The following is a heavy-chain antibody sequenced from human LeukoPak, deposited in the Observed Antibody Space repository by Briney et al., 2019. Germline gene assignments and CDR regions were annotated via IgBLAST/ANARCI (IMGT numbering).Heavy chain of an antibody. V-gene: IGHV3-23*01. Sequence: GGSLRLSCAASGFTFSSYAMSWVRQAPGKGLEWVSAISGSGGRTHYAGSVKGRFTTSRDNSKNTLYLQMNSLRAEDTAVYYCAKDGGVTSSAWYGGAEFDCWGQGTLVTVSS. D-gene: IGHD6-19*01. CDR3: AKDGGVTSSAWYGGAEFDC. CDR2: ISGSGGRT. CDR1: GFTFSSYA. J-gene: IGHJ4*02.